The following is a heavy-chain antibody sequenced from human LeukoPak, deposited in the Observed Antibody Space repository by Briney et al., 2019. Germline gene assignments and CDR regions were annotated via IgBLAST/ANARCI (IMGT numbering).Heavy chain of an antibody. V-gene: IGHV1-18*01. CDR3: ARVRTTVNRFDP. CDR1: GYTFTNYG. Sequence: GASVKVSCKASGYTFTNYGISWVRQAPGQGLEWMGWISAYNGNTNYAQKLQGRVTMTTDTSTNTAYMELRSLRSDDTAAYYCARVRTTVNRFDPWGQGTLVTVSS. D-gene: IGHD4-11*01. CDR2: ISAYNGNT. J-gene: IGHJ5*02.